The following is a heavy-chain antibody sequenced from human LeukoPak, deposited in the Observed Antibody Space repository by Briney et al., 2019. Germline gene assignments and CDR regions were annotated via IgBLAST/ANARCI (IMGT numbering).Heavy chain of an antibody. D-gene: IGHD3-22*01. CDR3: ARSDSSGYRDAFDI. CDR2: IIPILGTA. Sequence: SVKVSCKASGGTFSSYAISWVRQAHAPGHEWMGRIIPILGTANYAQKFQGRVTITTDEYTSTAYMELSSLRSEDTAVYYCARSDSSGYRDAFDIWGQGTMVTVSS. J-gene: IGHJ3*02. V-gene: IGHV1-69*11. CDR1: GGTFSSYA.